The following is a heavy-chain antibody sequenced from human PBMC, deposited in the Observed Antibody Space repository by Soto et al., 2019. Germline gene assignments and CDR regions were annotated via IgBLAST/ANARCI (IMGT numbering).Heavy chain of an antibody. CDR1: GFIFSDYW. V-gene: IGHV3-7*01. Sequence: EVQLVESGGGLVRPGGSLRLSCAASGFIFSDYWMSWVRQAPGKGLEWVANIQQDGSEKHYVDSVRGRFTISRDNAKNSVYLQMNSLTAADTAVYYCRRTHRNDRVDYWGQGTLATVSS. J-gene: IGHJ4*02. CDR2: IQQDGSEK. CDR3: RRTHRNDRVDY.